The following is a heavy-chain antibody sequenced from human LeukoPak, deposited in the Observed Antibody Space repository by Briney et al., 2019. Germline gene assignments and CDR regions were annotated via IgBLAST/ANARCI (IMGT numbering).Heavy chain of an antibody. CDR2: ITSNGDNT. J-gene: IGHJ4*02. V-gene: IGHV3-20*04. CDR3: ARGGYCGSTNCYGIDY. CDR1: GFTFDDYG. Sequence: GGSLRPSCAASGFTFDDYGMSWVRQAPGKGLEWVSGITSNGDNTGYADSVKGRFTISRDNAENSLYLQMNSLRAEDAAFYYCARGGYCGSTNCYGIDYWGQGTLVTVSS. D-gene: IGHD2-2*01.